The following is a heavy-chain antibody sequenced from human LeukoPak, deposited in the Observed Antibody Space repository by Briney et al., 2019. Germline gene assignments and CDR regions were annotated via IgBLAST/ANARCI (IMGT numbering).Heavy chain of an antibody. CDR2: INWNGGST. CDR1: GFTFDDYG. CDR3: ARDYDSSGYYYHDY. V-gene: IGHV3-20*04. J-gene: IGHJ4*02. Sequence: GGSLRLSCAASGFTFDDYGMSWVRHAPGKGLEWVSGINWNGGSTGYADSVKGRFTISRDNAKNSLYLQMNSLRAEDTALYYCARDYDSSGYYYHDYWGQGTLVTVSS. D-gene: IGHD3-22*01.